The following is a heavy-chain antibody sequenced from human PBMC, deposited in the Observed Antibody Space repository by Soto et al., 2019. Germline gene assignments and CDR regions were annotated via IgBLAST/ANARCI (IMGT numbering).Heavy chain of an antibody. CDR3: ARTAAAGKYYYGVDV. CDR2: IYPGDSDT. CDR1: GYSFTSYW. Sequence: GESLKISCKGSGYSFTSYWIGWVRQMPGKGLEWMGIIYPGDSDTRYSPSFQGQVTISADKSISTAYLQWSSLKASDTAIYYCARTAAAGKYYYGVDVWGQGTTVTVCS. D-gene: IGHD6-13*01. V-gene: IGHV5-51*01. J-gene: IGHJ6*02.